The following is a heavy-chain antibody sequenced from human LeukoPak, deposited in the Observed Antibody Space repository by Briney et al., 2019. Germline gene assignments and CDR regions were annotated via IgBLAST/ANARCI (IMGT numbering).Heavy chain of an antibody. J-gene: IGHJ4*02. CDR3: AIARSIAARLDY. CDR2: ISHRGST. CDR1: GYSISNGYY. V-gene: IGHV4-38-2*02. Sequence: SETLSLTCTVSGYSISNGYYWGWIRQPPGKGLEWVGSISHRGSTYYNPSLRSRITISLDRSKQKFSLKLSSVTAADTAVYYCAIARSIAARLDYWGQGTLVTVSS. D-gene: IGHD6-6*01.